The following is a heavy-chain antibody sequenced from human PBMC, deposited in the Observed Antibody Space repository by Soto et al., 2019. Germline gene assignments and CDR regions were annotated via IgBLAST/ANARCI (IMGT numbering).Heavy chain of an antibody. Sequence: GESLKISCKGSGDTYTTSLICWVRQMPGKGLEWMGTIYLGDSDTRYNPSVEGHVISADKSINTAYLHWPSLKASDTAMYYCARTLRRADVFDVWGQGTMVTVSS. CDR2: IYLGDSDT. CDR1: GDTYTTSL. V-gene: IGHV5-51*01. CDR3: ARTLRRADVFDV. J-gene: IGHJ3*01.